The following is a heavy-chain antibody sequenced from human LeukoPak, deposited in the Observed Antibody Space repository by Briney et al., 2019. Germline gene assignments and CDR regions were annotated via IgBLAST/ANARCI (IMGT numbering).Heavy chain of an antibody. CDR1: GFTFSTYA. CDR2: ISYDGSDK. Sequence: PGGSLRLSCAASGFTFSTYAMHWVRQAPGKGLEWVAVISYDGSDKYYADSVKGRFTISRDNSKNTLFMQMNSLRAEDTALYYCAKDGRRAAAPDYWGQGTLVTVSS. CDR3: AKDGRRAAAPDY. D-gene: IGHD6-13*01. J-gene: IGHJ4*02. V-gene: IGHV3-30*18.